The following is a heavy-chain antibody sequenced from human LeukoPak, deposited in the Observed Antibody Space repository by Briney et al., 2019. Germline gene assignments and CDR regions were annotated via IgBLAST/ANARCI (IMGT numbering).Heavy chain of an antibody. CDR1: GYSFTTHW. CDR3: ARHYVMGVVITQFDY. J-gene: IGHJ4*02. CDR2: IYPGDSDT. D-gene: IGHD3-22*01. V-gene: IGHV5-51*01. Sequence: GESLQISCKASGYSFTTHWIGWVRQMPGKGLEWMGIIYPGDSDTRYSQSFQGHVTISADKSISTAYLQWSSLKASDTAMYYCARHYVMGVVITQFDYWGQGTLVTVSS.